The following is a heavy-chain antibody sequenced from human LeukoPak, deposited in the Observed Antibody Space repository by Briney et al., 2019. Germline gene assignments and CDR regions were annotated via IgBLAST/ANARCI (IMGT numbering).Heavy chain of an antibody. CDR3: ARGSLLTG. V-gene: IGHV4-34*01. D-gene: IGHD1-14*01. J-gene: IGHJ6*04. Sequence: PSETLSLTSAVYGESFSGYYWSWIRQRPGKGLQWIGEINHSGSTNYNPSLKSRVTISVDASKNQFSLKLSSVTAADTAVYYCARGSLLTGWGKGTTVSVSS. CDR1: GESFSGYY. CDR2: INHSGST.